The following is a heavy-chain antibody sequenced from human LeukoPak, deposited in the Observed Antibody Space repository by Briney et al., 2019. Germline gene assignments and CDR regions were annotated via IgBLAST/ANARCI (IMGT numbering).Heavy chain of an antibody. J-gene: IGHJ6*03. V-gene: IGHV3-66*01. Sequence: QSGGSLRLSCAASEFSVGSNYMTRVRQAPGKGLEWVSLIYSGGSTYYADSVKGRFTISRDNSKNTLYLQMNSLRAEDTAVYYCARGGDYGDYWDRPGPYYYYYYMDVWGKGTTVTISS. CDR1: EFSVGSNY. D-gene: IGHD4-17*01. CDR2: IYSGGST. CDR3: ARGGDYGDYWDRPGPYYYYYYMDV.